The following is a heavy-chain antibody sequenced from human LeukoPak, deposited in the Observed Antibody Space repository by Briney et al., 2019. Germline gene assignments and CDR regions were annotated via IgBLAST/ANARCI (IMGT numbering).Heavy chain of an antibody. CDR3: ARVRPSPVVPAVRPLDY. D-gene: IGHD2-2*01. Sequence: ASVKVSCTASGYIFTSYGISWVRQAPGQGLEWMGWISAYNGNTNYAQKLQGRVTMTTDTSTSTAYMELRSLRSDDTAVYYCARVRPSPVVPAVRPLDYWXXXXLVTVSS. V-gene: IGHV1-18*01. J-gene: IGHJ4*01. CDR2: ISAYNGNT. CDR1: GYIFTSYG.